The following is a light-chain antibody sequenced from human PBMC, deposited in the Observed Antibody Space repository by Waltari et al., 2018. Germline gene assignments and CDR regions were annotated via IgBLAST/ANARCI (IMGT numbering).Light chain of an antibody. CDR3: QHYVRLPVT. CDR2: GAS. V-gene: IGKV3-20*01. CDR1: QSVGRPF. J-gene: IGKJ1*01. Sequence: EIVLTQSPGTLSLSPGESAILSCRASQSVGRPFAWYQQKPGQAPRLLIYGASNRATGIPDRFSGSGSGTDFSLTISRLEPEDFSVYYCQHYVRLPVTFGQGTRVEI.